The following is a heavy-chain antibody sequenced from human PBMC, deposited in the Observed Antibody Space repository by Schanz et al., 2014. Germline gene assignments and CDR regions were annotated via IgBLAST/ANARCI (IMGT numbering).Heavy chain of an antibody. Sequence: QVQLVQSGPEVKKPGSSVKVSCQAFGDTFSKYNIMWVRQVPGQGLEWLGRIMPLRGIGNNAWKFHDSLTITADKSRNITYMELSSLGTEDTAVYYCTRRRRADPNGFDAWGQGTTVTVS. CDR2: IMPLRGIG. CDR3: TRRRRADPNGFDA. J-gene: IGHJ6*02. CDR1: GDTFSKYN. D-gene: IGHD6-19*01. V-gene: IGHV1-69*02.